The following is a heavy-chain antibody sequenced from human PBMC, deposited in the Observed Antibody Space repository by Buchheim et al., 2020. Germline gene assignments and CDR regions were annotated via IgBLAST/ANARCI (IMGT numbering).Heavy chain of an antibody. J-gene: IGHJ2*01. D-gene: IGHD6-19*01. CDR3: AKDLGIAVAGTDLHFDL. V-gene: IGHV3-30*18. Sequence: QVQLVESGGGVVQPGRSLRLSCAASGFTFSSYGMHWVRQVPGKGLEWVAVISYDGSDKYYADSVKGRFTVSRDNSKNTLYLQVNSLRAEDTAVYYCAKDLGIAVAGTDLHFDLWGRGTL. CDR1: GFTFSSYG. CDR2: ISYDGSDK.